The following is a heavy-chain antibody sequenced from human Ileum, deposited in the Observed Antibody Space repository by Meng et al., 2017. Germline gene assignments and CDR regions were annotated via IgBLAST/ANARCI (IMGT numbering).Heavy chain of an antibody. CDR2: FHPGSGA. CDR3: AKNGAYCLES. CDR1: VGSISSGTW. Sequence: LRGSGPGRVSPSGPRSPTSAFSVGSISSGTWWSWVRQPPGKGLQWIGEFHPGSGATYNPSLKARVTISVDTSMQQFSLQLTSVTAADTAVYYCAKNGAYCLESWGQGTLVTVSS. V-gene: IGHV4-4*02. J-gene: IGHJ4*02. D-gene: IGHD2-21*01.